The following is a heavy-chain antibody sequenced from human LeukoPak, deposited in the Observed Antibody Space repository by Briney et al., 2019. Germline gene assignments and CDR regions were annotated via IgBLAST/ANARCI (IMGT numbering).Heavy chain of an antibody. Sequence: SETLSPTCTVSGGSISSYYWSWIRQPPGKGLEWIGYIYYSGSTNYNPSLKSRVTISVYTSKNQFSLKLSSVTAADTAVYYCASGVGSPEVWYWGQGTLVTVSS. V-gene: IGHV4-59*01. CDR2: IYYSGST. J-gene: IGHJ4*02. D-gene: IGHD1-26*01. CDR3: ASGVGSPEVWY. CDR1: GGSISSYY.